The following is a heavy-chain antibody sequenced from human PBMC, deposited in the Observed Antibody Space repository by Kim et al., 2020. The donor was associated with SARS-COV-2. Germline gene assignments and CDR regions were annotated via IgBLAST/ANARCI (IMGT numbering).Heavy chain of an antibody. J-gene: IGHJ4*02. CDR3: TTDAITMGRGIINY. D-gene: IGHD3-10*01. V-gene: IGHV3-15*01. Sequence: AAPVKGRFTISRDNSKNTLELQMNSLKTKDTAVYYCTTDAITMGRGIINYWGQGTLVTVSS.